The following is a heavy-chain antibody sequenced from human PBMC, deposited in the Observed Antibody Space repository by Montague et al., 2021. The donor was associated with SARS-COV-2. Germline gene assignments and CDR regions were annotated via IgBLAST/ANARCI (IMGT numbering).Heavy chain of an antibody. CDR2: IYYSGTI. Sequence: SETLSLTCTVSGGSMNTDSYYWGWIRQPPGRGPEWIATIYYSGTIYYNLSPRSRATISADMSTNQFYLKLTSVTAADTAVYYCARAGYSTGFGWFDPWGQGTLVTVSS. CDR3: ARAGYSTGFGWFDP. D-gene: IGHD6-19*01. V-gene: IGHV4-39*01. J-gene: IGHJ5*02. CDR1: GGSMNTDSYY.